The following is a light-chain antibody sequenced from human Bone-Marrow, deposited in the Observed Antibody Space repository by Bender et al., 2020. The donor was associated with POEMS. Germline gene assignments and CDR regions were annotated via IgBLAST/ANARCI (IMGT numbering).Light chain of an antibody. V-gene: IGLV2-14*01. Sequence: QSALTQPASVSGSPGQSITISCTGTSSDVGSYNHVSWYKHHPGKVPQLLLYEVSNRPSEVSNRFSGSKSGNTASLTISWLQVEDEADYYCNSYTTLKTYVFGSGTKVTVL. CDR3: NSYTTLKTYV. CDR1: SSDVGSYNH. J-gene: IGLJ1*01. CDR2: EVS.